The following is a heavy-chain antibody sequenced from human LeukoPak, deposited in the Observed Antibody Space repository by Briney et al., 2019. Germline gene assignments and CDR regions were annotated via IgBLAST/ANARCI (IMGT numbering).Heavy chain of an antibody. V-gene: IGHV3-21*01. D-gene: IGHD4-11*01. CDR2: ISSSSSYI. Sequence: GGSPRLSCAASGFTFSSYSMNWVRQAPGKGLGWVSSISSSSSYIYYADSGKGRFTISRDNDKNSLYLQMNSLRAEDTAVYYCARAYYSNLLAFDYWGQGTLVTVSS. J-gene: IGHJ4*02. CDR1: GFTFSSYS. CDR3: ARAYYSNLLAFDY.